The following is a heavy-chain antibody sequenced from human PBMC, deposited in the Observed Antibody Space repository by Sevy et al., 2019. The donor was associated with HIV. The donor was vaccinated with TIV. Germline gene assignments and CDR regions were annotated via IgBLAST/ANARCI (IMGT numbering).Heavy chain of an antibody. CDR2: IQYDGSNK. D-gene: IGHD2-21*01. V-gene: IGHV3-30*02. CDR1: GFSFSSYG. CDR3: VKEGGGEGGDH. J-gene: IGHJ4*02. Sequence: GSLRLSCAASGFSFSSYGMHWVRQAPGKGLEWMSYIQYDGSNKNYADSVKGRFTISRDNSKNTLYLQMNSLRVEDTAVFYCVKEGGGEGGDHWGQGTLVTVSS.